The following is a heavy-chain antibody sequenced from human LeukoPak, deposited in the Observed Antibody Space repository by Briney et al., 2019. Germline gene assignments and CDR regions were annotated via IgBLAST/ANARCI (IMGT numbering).Heavy chain of an antibody. D-gene: IGHD1-26*01. CDR3: ASNYGIVGANNAFDI. CDR1: GGSISSGSYY. V-gene: IGHV4-61*02. J-gene: IGHJ3*02. CDR2: IYTSGST. Sequence: SQSLSLTCTVSGGSISSGSYYWSWVRQPAGKGLEWIGRIYTSGSTNYNPSLKSRATISVDTSKNQFSLKLSSVTAADTAVYYCASNYGIVGANNAFDIWGQGTMVTVSS.